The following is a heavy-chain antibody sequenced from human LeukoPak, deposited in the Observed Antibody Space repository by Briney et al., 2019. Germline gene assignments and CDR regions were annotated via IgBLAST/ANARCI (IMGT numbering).Heavy chain of an antibody. D-gene: IGHD6-13*01. CDR2: IYHSGST. CDR1: GYSISSGYY. Sequence: SETLSLTCTVSGYSISSGYYWGWLRQPPGKGLEWIGSIYHSGSTYYNPSLKSQVTISVDTSKNQFSLKLTSVTAADTAVCYCARGYSSSWYLNEFDPGGQETLVTVSS. CDR3: ARGYSSSWYLNEFDP. V-gene: IGHV4-38-2*02. J-gene: IGHJ5*02.